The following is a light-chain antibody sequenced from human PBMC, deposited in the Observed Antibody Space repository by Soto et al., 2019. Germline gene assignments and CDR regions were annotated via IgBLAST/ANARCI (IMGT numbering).Light chain of an antibody. J-gene: IGKJ4*01. CDR2: AAS. CDR1: QGISNY. V-gene: IGKV1-27*01. CDR3: QQYGSSPLT. Sequence: IQMTQSPSSLSASVGDRVTITCLASQGISNYLAWYQQKPGKVPKLLIYAASTLQSGVPSRFSGSGSGTDFTLTISRLEPEDFAVYYCQQYGSSPLTFGGGTKVDIK.